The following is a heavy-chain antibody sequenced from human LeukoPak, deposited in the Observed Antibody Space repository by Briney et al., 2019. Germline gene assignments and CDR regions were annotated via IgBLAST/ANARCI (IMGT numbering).Heavy chain of an antibody. J-gene: IGHJ6*02. V-gene: IGHV3-21*01. CDR3: ARGGTDYYYYGMDV. Sequence: GGSLRLSCAAFGFTFSSYAMSWVRQAPGKGLEWVSSISSSSSYIYYADSVKGRFTISRDNAKNSLYLQMNSLRAEDTAVYYCARGGTDYYYYGMDVWGQGTTVTVSS. CDR1: GFTFSSYA. CDR2: ISSSSSYI.